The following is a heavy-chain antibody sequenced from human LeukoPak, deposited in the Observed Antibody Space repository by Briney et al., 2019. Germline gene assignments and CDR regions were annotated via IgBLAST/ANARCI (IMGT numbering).Heavy chain of an antibody. CDR2: VLYSGTT. Sequence: SETLSHTCDVSGASISDSPYYWGWIRQSPGKGLEWIGSVLYSGTTHYNPSLKNRVSVSVDTSKNQFSLDLRSVTAADTALYYCARDDFGVYDFSAFDIWGQGTLIRVSS. J-gene: IGHJ3*02. V-gene: IGHV4-39*02. D-gene: IGHD5/OR15-5a*01. CDR3: ARDDFGVYDFSAFDI. CDR1: GASISDSPYY.